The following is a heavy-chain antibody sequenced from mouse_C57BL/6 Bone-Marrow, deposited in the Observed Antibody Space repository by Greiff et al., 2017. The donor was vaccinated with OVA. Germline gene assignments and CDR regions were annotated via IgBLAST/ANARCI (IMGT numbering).Heavy chain of an antibody. J-gene: IGHJ2*01. Sequence: EVQLQQSGAELVRPGASVKLSCTASGFNIKDDYMHWVKQRPEQGLEWIGWIDPENGDTEYASKFQGKATITADTSSNTAYQQLSSLTSEDTAVYYCTKRGFDYWGQGTTLTVSS. V-gene: IGHV14-4*01. CDR1: GFNIKDDY. CDR3: TKRGFDY. CDR2: IDPENGDT.